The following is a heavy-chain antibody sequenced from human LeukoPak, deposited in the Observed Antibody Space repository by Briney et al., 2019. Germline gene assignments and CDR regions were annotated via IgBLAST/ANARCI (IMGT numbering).Heavy chain of an antibody. V-gene: IGHV4-34*01. J-gene: IGHJ4*02. CDR1: GGSFSGYY. Sequence: PSETLSLTCAVYGGSFSGYYWSWIRQPPGKGLEWIGEINHSGSTNYNPSLKSRVTISVDTSKNQFSLKLSSVTAADTAVYYCARVGYSGSQTSPSPDYWGQGTLVTVSS. CDR2: INHSGST. D-gene: IGHD1-26*01. CDR3: ARVGYSGSQTSPSPDY.